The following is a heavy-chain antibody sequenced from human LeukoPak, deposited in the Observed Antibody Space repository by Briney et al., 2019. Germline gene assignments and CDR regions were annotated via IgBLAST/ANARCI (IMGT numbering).Heavy chain of an antibody. CDR3: ARRVRSTGWYIFDF. CDR2: ISGDGSST. D-gene: IGHD6-19*01. V-gene: IGHV3-74*01. CDR1: GFTFSNHW. J-gene: IGHJ4*02. Sequence: GGSLRLSCAASGFTFSNHWMRWVRQAPGKGLVWVSRISGDGSSTSYADSVKGRFTISRDNAKNTLYPQMNSLRAEDTAVYYCARRVRSTGWYIFDFWGQGTLVTVSS.